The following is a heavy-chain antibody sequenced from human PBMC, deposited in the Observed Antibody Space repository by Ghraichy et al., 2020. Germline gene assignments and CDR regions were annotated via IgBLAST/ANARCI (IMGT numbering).Heavy chain of an antibody. J-gene: IGHJ4*02. D-gene: IGHD2-2*01. CDR3: ARAGYCSSTSCYTFDC. CDR1: GYTFSSYD. V-gene: IGHV1-8*01. Sequence: ASVKVSCKASGYTFSSYDINWVRQATGQGLEWMGWMNPNSRNTGYAQRFQGRVTMTRNTSISTAYLELSGLRSEDTAVYYCARAGYCSSTSCYTFDCWGQGTLITVSS. CDR2: MNPNSRNT.